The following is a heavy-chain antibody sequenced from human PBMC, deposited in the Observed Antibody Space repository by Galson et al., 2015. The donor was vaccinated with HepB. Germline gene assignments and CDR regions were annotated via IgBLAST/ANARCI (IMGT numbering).Heavy chain of an antibody. CDR1: GGTFSSYA. Sequence: SVKVSCKASGGTFSSYAISWVRQAPGQGLEWMGGIIPIFGTANYAQKFQGRVTITADKSTSTAYMELSSLRSEDTAVYYCASGGLDSSGWPLKVDYWGQGTLVTVSS. J-gene: IGHJ4*02. D-gene: IGHD6-19*01. CDR3: ASGGLDSSGWPLKVDY. CDR2: IIPIFGTA. V-gene: IGHV1-69*06.